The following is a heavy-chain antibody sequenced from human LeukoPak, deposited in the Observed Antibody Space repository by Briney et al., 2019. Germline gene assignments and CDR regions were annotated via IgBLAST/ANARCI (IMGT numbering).Heavy chain of an antibody. D-gene: IGHD6-13*01. J-gene: IGHJ4*02. CDR1: GFTFNTYN. Sequence: KTGGSLRLSCAGSGFTFNTYNMNWVRQAPGKGLEWVSSISSSSSYIYYADSVKGRFTISRDNAKNSLYLQMNSLRAEDTAVYYCAREPQGSLDYWGQGTLVTVSS. V-gene: IGHV3-21*01. CDR2: ISSSSSYI. CDR3: AREPQGSLDY.